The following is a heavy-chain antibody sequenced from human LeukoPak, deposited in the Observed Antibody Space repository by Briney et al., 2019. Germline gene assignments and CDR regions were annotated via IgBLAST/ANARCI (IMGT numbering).Heavy chain of an antibody. V-gene: IGHV3-7*01. CDR2: IKQDGSEK. CDR1: TFTFSNYW. D-gene: IGHD2/OR15-2a*01. CDR3: AKGLLSY. Sequence: GGSLRLSCAASTFTFSNYWMSWVRQAPGKGLEWVANIKQDGSEKYYVDSVKGRFTISRDNAKTSLYLQMNSLRAEDTAVYYCAKGLLSYWGQGTLVTVSS. J-gene: IGHJ4*02.